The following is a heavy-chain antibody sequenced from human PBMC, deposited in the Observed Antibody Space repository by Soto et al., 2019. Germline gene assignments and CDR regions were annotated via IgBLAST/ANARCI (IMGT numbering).Heavy chain of an antibody. V-gene: IGHV3-33*01. CDR2: IRYDGSNI. Sequence: QVQLVESGGGVVQPGRSLRLSCVVSESIFSGYGMHWVRQAPGKGLEWVAIIRYDGSNIYYADSVKGRFAISRDKSKNTLDLQMDTLTAEDTAVYYCGRDGEGDAVFFCSLDYWGQGALVTVSS. CDR1: ESIFSGYG. CDR3: GRDGEGDAVFFCSLDY. D-gene: IGHD3-3*01. J-gene: IGHJ4*02.